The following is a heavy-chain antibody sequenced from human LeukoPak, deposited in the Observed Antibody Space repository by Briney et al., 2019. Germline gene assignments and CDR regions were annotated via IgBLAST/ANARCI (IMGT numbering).Heavy chain of an antibody. CDR2: ISPNSSGT. Sequence: GASVKVSCKASGYTFTGYYMHWVRQAPGQGLEWMGWISPNSSGTNYAQQFQGRVTMTRDTSISTAYMELSRLRSDDTAVYYCARDQRYCSGGSCYPDWFDPWGQGTLVTVSS. CDR3: ARDQRYCSGGSCYPDWFDP. J-gene: IGHJ5*02. CDR1: GYTFTGYY. V-gene: IGHV1-2*02. D-gene: IGHD2-15*01.